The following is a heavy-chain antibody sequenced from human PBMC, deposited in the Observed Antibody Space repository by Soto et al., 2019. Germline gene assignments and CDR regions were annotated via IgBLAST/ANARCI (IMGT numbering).Heavy chain of an antibody. D-gene: IGHD4-17*01. CDR3: ATRLTVTTSNIVRYYYYGMDV. V-gene: IGHV1-69*01. CDR2: IIPIFGTA. CDR1: GGTFSSYA. J-gene: IGHJ6*02. Sequence: QVQLVQSGAEVKKPGSSVKVSCKASGGTFSSYAISWVRQAPGQGLEWLGGIIPIFGTAHYAQKFQGRVTITADESTSTDYIELSSLRSEDTAVYYCATRLTVTTSNIVRYYYYGMDVWGQGTTGTVSS.